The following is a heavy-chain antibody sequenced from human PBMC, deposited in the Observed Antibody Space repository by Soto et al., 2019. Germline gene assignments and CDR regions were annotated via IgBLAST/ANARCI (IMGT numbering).Heavy chain of an antibody. CDR3: ARGLVVVAAFQGWHDY. V-gene: IGHV4-34*01. D-gene: IGHD2-15*01. Sequence: SETLSLTCAVYGGSFSGYYWSWIRQPPGKGLEWIGEINHSGSTNYNPSLKSRVTISVDTSKNQFSLKLSSVTAADTAVYYCARGLVVVAAFQGWHDYWGQGTLVTVSS. CDR1: GGSFSGYY. J-gene: IGHJ4*02. CDR2: INHSGST.